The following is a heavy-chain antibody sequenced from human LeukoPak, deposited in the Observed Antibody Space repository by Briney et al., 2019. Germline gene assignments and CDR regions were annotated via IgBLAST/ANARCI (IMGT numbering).Heavy chain of an antibody. V-gene: IGHV3-66*01. Sequence: GGSLRLSCAASGFTVNANYMSWVRQAPGKGLESVSVIYSGATTYYADSVKGRFTISRDNSRNTMYLQMNSLRAEDTAVYYCARDLGYCAGGSCYGFAYRGQGTLVTVSS. CDR3: ARDLGYCAGGSCYGFAY. J-gene: IGHJ4*02. CDR2: IYSGATT. CDR1: GFTVNANY. D-gene: IGHD2-15*01.